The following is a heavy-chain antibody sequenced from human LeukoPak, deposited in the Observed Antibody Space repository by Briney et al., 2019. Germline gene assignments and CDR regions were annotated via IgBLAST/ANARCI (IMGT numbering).Heavy chain of an antibody. CDR3: ARVRVERITMMVVVLDY. J-gene: IGHJ4*02. V-gene: IGHV1-18*01. Sequence: ASVKVSCKASGYTFTSYGISWVRQAPGQGLEWMGWISAYNGNTNYAQKLQGRVTMTTDTSTSTAYMELRSLRSDDTAVYYCARVRVERITMMVVVLDYWGQGTLVTVSS. CDR2: ISAYNGNT. CDR1: GYTFTSYG. D-gene: IGHD3-22*01.